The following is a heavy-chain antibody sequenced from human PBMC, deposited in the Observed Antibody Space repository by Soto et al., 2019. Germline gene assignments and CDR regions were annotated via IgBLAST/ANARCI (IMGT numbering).Heavy chain of an antibody. CDR3: ARGRGTMIVVVTTFDY. CDR2: INHSGST. J-gene: IGHJ4*02. CDR1: GGSFSGYY. D-gene: IGHD3-22*01. Sequence: SETLSLTCAVYGGSFSGYYWSWIRQPPGKGLEWIGEINHSGSTNYNPPLKSRVTISVDTSKNQFSLKLSSVTAADTAVYYCARGRGTMIVVVTTFDYWGQGTLVTVSS. V-gene: IGHV4-34*01.